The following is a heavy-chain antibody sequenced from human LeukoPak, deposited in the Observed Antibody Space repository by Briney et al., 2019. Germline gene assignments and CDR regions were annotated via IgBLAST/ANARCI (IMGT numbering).Heavy chain of an antibody. CDR1: GFTFSDYW. J-gene: IGHJ4*02. CDR3: TRGDPDY. V-gene: IGHV3-7*01. Sequence: GGSLRLSCAASGFTFSDYWMQWVRQAPGKGLEWVANINYHGNENYLLDSVKGRFTTSRDNAKNSLLLQMNSLRVEDTAVYYCTRGDPDYWGLETLVTVSS. CDR2: INYHGNEN. D-gene: IGHD2-21*02.